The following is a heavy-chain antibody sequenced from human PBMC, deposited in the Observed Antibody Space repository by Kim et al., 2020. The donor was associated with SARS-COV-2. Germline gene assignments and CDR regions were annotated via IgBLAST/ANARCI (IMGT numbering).Heavy chain of an antibody. CDR3: VKERSSGWYDFDY. V-gene: IGHV3-64D*09. D-gene: IGHD6-19*01. Sequence: YADSVKDRFTISRDNSKNALYLQMSSLRAEDTAVYYCVKERSSGWYDFDYWGQGTLVTVSS. J-gene: IGHJ4*02.